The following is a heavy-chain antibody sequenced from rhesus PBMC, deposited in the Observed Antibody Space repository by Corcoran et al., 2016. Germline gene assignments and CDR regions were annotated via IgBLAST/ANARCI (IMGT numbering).Heavy chain of an antibody. CDR1: GGSISDSYR. Sequence: QVQLQESGPGVVKPSETLSLTCAVSGGSISDSYRWSWIRQPPGKGLEWIGYPFVSYPNPNSTPSLKSRVTISQDTSQNQFSLKLRSVTAADTAVYYCARGGKPYSSWSLDFDYWGQGVLVTVSS. D-gene: IGHD6-13*01. CDR3: ARGGKPYSSWSLDFDY. CDR2: PFVSYPNP. J-gene: IGHJ4*01. V-gene: IGHV4S10*01.